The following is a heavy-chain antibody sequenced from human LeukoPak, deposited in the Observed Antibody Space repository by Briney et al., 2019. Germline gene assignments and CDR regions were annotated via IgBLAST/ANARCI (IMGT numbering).Heavy chain of an antibody. D-gene: IGHD2-2*01. CDR3: ARARCSRSGCYPNFDN. Sequence: SETLSLTCAVYGGSFSGYYWSWIRQPPGKGLEWIGEINHSGSTNYNPSLKSRVAMSVDTSKNQFSLNLNSVTAADTAVYYCARARCSRSGCYPNFDNWGQGTLVTVSS. CDR1: GGSFSGYY. CDR2: INHSGST. V-gene: IGHV4-34*01. J-gene: IGHJ4*02.